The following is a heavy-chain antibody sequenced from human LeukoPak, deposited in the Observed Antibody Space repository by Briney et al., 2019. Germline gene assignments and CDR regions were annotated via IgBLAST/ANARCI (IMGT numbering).Heavy chain of an antibody. J-gene: IGHJ6*03. D-gene: IGHD5-24*01. V-gene: IGHV3-11*04. CDR2: ITSSSNTI. CDR1: GFTFSDYY. Sequence: GGSLRLSCAASGFTFSDYYMSWIRQAPGKGLEWVSYITSSSNTIYYADSVKGRLTISRDNAQNSLYLQMNNLRAEDTAVYYCARVSITGYYYYMDVWGKGTTVTVSS. CDR3: ARVSITGYYYYMDV.